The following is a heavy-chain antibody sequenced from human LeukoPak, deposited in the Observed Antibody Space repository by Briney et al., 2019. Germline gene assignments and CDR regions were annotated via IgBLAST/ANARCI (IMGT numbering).Heavy chain of an antibody. CDR3: ARGDDISPGRFLEY. CDR1: GFTFSKHP. Sequence: PGGSLRLSCVASGFTFSKHPMSWVRQAPGNGLELVSAINERGDITKYADSVKGRFTISRDNSKNTLYLQMNSLRAEDTAVYYCARGDDISPGRFLEYWGRGTLVTVSS. D-gene: IGHD3-9*01. V-gene: IGHV3-23*01. CDR2: INERGDIT. J-gene: IGHJ4*02.